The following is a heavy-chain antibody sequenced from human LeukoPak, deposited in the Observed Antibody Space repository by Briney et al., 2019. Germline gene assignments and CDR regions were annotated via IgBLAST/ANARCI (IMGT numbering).Heavy chain of an antibody. J-gene: IGHJ4*02. Sequence: GGSLRLSCTVSGFTVSSNSMSWVRQAPGKGLEWVSAISGSGGSTYYADSVKGRFTISRDNSKNTLYLQMNSLRAEDTAVYYCAKDGYSSGAEYFDYWGQGTLVTVSS. CDR2: ISGSGGST. CDR1: GFTVSSNS. D-gene: IGHD6-19*01. CDR3: AKDGYSSGAEYFDY. V-gene: IGHV3-23*01.